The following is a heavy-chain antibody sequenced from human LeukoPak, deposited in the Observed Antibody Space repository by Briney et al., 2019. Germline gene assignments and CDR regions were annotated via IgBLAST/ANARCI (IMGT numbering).Heavy chain of an antibody. Sequence: SVKVSCKASGYTFTGYYMHWVRQAPGQGLEWMGRIIPILGIANYSQKFQGRVTITADKSTSTAYMELSSLRSEDTAVYYCARDLGGKAPYYFDYWGQGTLVTVSS. CDR2: IIPILGIA. V-gene: IGHV1-69*04. D-gene: IGHD4-23*01. CDR3: ARDLGGKAPYYFDY. CDR1: GYTFTGYY. J-gene: IGHJ4*02.